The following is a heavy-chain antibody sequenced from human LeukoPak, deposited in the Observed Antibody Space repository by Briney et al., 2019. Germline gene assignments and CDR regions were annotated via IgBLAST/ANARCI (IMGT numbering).Heavy chain of an antibody. Sequence: GGSLRLSCAASGFTFSSYAMSWVRQAPGKGLEWVSAISGSGGSTYYADSVKGRFTISRDNPKNTLYLQMNSLRAEDTAVYYCAKDLIIPDIVVVPAVLFDYWGQGTLVTVSS. V-gene: IGHV3-23*01. CDR2: ISGSGGST. CDR3: AKDLIIPDIVVVPAVLFDY. J-gene: IGHJ4*02. CDR1: GFTFSSYA. D-gene: IGHD2-2*01.